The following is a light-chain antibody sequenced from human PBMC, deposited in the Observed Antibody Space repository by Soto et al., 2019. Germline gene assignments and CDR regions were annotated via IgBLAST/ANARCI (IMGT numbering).Light chain of an antibody. V-gene: IGKV1-5*03. CDR2: KAS. CDR3: QQYNSDAPTWT. Sequence: DIQMTQSPSTLSGSVGDSVTITCRASQTISSWLAWYQQKPGKAPKLLNYKASYLESGVPSRFSGSGSGTEVRLTISRLQPDDCATHYCQQYNSDAPTWTFGQGTKVEIK. CDR1: QTISSW. J-gene: IGKJ1*01.